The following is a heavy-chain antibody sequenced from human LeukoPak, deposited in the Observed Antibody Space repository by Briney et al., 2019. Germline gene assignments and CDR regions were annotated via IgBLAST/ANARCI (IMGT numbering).Heavy chain of an antibody. V-gene: IGHV3-11*04. CDR1: GFTFSDYY. CDR3: ASPVGGKVAATPSVSTTVFDY. D-gene: IGHD2-15*01. Sequence: AGGSLRLSCAASGFTFSDYYMSWIRQAPGKRLEWVSYISSSGSAIYSADTLTGRFTISRDKAKHSPYFQMTSLRAEDTAVYYCASPVGGKVAATPSVSTTVFDYWGQGTLVTVSS. CDR2: ISSSGSAI. J-gene: IGHJ4*01.